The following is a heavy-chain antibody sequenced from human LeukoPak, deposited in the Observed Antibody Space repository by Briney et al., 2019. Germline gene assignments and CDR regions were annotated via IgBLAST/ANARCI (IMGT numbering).Heavy chain of an antibody. CDR1: GGTFSSYA. D-gene: IGHD3-9*01. Sequence: ASVKVSCKASGGTFSSYAISWVRQAPGQGLEWMGGIIPIFGTANYAQKFQGRVTITADESTSTAYMELSSLRSEDTAVYYCASLYYDILTGFYWGQGTLVTVSS. V-gene: IGHV1-69*13. J-gene: IGHJ4*02. CDR2: IIPIFGTA. CDR3: ASLYYDILTGFY.